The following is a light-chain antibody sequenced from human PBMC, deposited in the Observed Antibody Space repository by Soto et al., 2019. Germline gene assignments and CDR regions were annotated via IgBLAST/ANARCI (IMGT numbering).Light chain of an antibody. CDR2: DVS. J-gene: IGLJ2*01. CDR3: SSYGGGDTFHVI. Sequence: QSALTQPASVSGSPGQSITISCTGTSSDVGAYNYVSWYQQPPGKAPKLMIYDVSKRPSGVPDRFSGSKSGNTASLTVSGLRADDEAVYYCSSYGGGDTFHVIFGGGTKLTVL. CDR1: SSDVGAYNY. V-gene: IGLV2-8*01.